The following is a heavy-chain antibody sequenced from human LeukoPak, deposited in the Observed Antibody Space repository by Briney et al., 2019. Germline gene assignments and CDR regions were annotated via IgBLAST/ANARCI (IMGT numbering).Heavy chain of an antibody. J-gene: IGHJ3*02. Sequence: ASVKASCKASGYTFTSYDINWVRQATGQGLEWMGWMNPNSGNTGYAQKFQGRVTMTRNTSISTAYMGLSSLRSEDTAVYYCARGRGIRRGAFDIWGQGTMVTVSS. CDR2: MNPNSGNT. CDR1: GYTFTSYD. CDR3: ARGRGIRRGAFDI. D-gene: IGHD3-16*01. V-gene: IGHV1-8*01.